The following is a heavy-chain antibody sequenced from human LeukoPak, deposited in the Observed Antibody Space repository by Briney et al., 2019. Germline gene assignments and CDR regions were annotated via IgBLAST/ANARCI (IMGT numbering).Heavy chain of an antibody. Sequence: GGSLRLPCAASGFTFSSYWMHWVRQAPGKGLVWVSRINSDGSSTSYADSVKGRFTISRDNAKNTLYLQMNSLRAEDTAVYYCARAGYCSSTSCQYFDYWGQGTLVTVSS. J-gene: IGHJ4*02. CDR3: ARAGYCSSTSCQYFDY. CDR2: INSDGSST. D-gene: IGHD2-2*01. V-gene: IGHV3-74*01. CDR1: GFTFSSYW.